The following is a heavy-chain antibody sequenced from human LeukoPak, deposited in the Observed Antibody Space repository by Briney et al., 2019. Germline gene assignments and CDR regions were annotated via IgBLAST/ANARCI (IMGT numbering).Heavy chain of an antibody. CDR3: ARPVLRYLDWFDP. J-gene: IGHJ5*02. CDR2: INHSGST. V-gene: IGHV4-34*01. CDR1: GGSFSGYY. D-gene: IGHD3-9*01. Sequence: SETLSLTCAVYGGSFSGYYWSWIRQPPGKGLEWIGEINHSGSTNYNPSLKSRVTISVDTSKNQFSLKLSSVTAADTAVYYCARPVLRYLDWFDPWGQGTLVTVSS.